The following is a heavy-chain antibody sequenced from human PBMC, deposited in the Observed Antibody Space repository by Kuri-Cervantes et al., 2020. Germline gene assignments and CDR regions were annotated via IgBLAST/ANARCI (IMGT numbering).Heavy chain of an antibody. CDR2: IIPTFGTA. Sequence: SVKVSCKASGGTFSSYAISWVRQAPGQGLEWMGGIIPTFGTANYAQKFQGRVTITTDESTSTAYMELSSLRSEDTAVYYCATDRGLIVGETIPWGHLDLWGRGTLVTVSS. CDR3: ATDRGLIVGETIPWGHLDL. D-gene: IGHD1-26*01. V-gene: IGHV1-69*05. J-gene: IGHJ2*01. CDR1: GGTFSSYA.